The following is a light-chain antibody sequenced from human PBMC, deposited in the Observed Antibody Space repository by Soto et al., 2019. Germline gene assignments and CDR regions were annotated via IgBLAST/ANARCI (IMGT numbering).Light chain of an antibody. CDR3: SSYAGSNNWV. CDR1: SSDVGGYNY. J-gene: IGLJ3*02. Sequence: QSALTQPPSASGSPGQSVNISSTGTSSDVGGYNYVSWYQQHPGKAPKLMIYEVSKRPSGVPDRFSGSKSGNTASLTVSGLQAEDEADYYCSSYAGSNNWVFGGGTKVTVL. CDR2: EVS. V-gene: IGLV2-8*01.